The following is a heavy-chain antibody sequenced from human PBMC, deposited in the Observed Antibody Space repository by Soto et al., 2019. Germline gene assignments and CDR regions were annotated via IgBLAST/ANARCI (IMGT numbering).Heavy chain of an antibody. CDR1: GYTFTDHH. Sequence: QVHLVQSGAEVKRPGDSVKVSCQASGYTFTDHHIHWVRQAPGQGLEWMGRVTPRSGEVYYSPKFQGRVTLTRDTSISTAYMELTTLKFDETAVFYCARVPILGPTGDFDFWGQGSLATVSS. CDR2: VTPRSGEV. CDR3: ARVPILGPTGDFDF. D-gene: IGHD1-26*01. J-gene: IGHJ4*02. V-gene: IGHV1-2*02.